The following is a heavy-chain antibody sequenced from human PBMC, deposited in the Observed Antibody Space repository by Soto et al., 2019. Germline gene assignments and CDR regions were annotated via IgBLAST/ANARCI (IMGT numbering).Heavy chain of an antibody. Sequence: ESVKISCKGSGYSFTSYWISWVRQIPGKGLEWMGRIDPSDSYTNYSPSFQGHVTISADKSISTAYLQWSSLKASDTAMYYCARLLVTSPGYYYYGMDVWGQGTTVTVSS. CDR2: IDPSDSYT. V-gene: IGHV5-10-1*01. CDR1: GYSFTSYW. D-gene: IGHD6-6*01. J-gene: IGHJ6*02. CDR3: ARLLVTSPGYYYYGMDV.